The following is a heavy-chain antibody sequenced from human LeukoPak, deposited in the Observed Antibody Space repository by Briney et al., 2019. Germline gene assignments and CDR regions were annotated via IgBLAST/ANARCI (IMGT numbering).Heavy chain of an antibody. CDR3: AKGAISGWYYFDY. J-gene: IGHJ4*02. CDR2: IRYDGSNK. V-gene: IGHV3-30*02. D-gene: IGHD6-19*01. Sequence: GGSLRLSCAASGFTFSSYGMHWVRQAPGKGLEWVAFIRYDGSNKYYADSVKGRFTISRDNSKNTLYLQMNSLRAEDTAVYYCAKGAISGWYYFDYWGQGTLVTVSS. CDR1: GFTFSSYG.